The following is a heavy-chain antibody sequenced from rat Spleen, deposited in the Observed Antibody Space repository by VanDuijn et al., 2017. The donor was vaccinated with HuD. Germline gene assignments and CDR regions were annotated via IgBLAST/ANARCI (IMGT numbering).Heavy chain of an antibody. V-gene: IGHV3-3*01. J-gene: IGHJ2*01. CDR2: INSAGST. D-gene: IGHD1-12*01. CDR1: AYSITSSYR. Sequence: EVQLQESGPGLVKPSQSLSLTCSVTAYSITSSYRWNWIRKFPGNKLEWMGYINSAGSTNYNPSLKSRISITRDTSKNQFFLQLNSVTTEDTATYYCARSDRDSYAHYFDYWGQGVMVTVSS. CDR3: ARSDRDSYAHYFDY.